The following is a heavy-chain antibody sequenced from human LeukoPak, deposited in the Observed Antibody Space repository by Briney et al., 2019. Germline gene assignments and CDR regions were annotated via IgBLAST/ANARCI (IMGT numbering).Heavy chain of an antibody. D-gene: IGHD3-22*01. CDR2: ISWNSGSI. CDR3: AKDSDDSSGYYYNY. V-gene: IGHV3-9*01. CDR1: GFTFDDYA. Sequence: GGSLRLSCAASGFTFDDYAMHWVRHAPGKGLEWASGISWNSGSIGYADSVKGRFTISRDNAKNSLYLQMNSLRAEDTAVYYCAKDSDDSSGYYYNYWGQGTLVTVSS. J-gene: IGHJ4*02.